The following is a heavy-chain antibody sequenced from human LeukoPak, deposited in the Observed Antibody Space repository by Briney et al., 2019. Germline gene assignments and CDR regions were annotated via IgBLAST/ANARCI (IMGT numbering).Heavy chain of an antibody. CDR3: ARRSIDFWSGYGAFDI. D-gene: IGHD3-3*01. J-gene: IGHJ3*02. CDR1: GGSISSSSYY. CDR2: IYYSGST. Sequence: SETLSLTCTFSGGSISSSSYYWGWIRQPPGKGLEWIGSIYYSGSTYYNPSLKSRVTISVDTSKNQFSLNLSSLTAADTAVYYCARRSIDFWSGYGAFDIWGQGTMVTVSS. V-gene: IGHV4-39*01.